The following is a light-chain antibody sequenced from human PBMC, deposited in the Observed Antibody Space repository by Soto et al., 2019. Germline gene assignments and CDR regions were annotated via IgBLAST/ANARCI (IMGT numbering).Light chain of an antibody. Sequence: QSVLTQPASVSGSPGQSITISCTGTSSDLAIYNYVSWYQQQPGKAPKLMIYQVTNRPSGVSNRFSGSRAGNKASLTISGLQAENEADYYCTQYPSSSTLDVFGTGTKVTV. J-gene: IGLJ1*01. V-gene: IGLV2-14*01. CDR2: QVT. CDR3: TQYPSSSTLDV. CDR1: SSDLAIYNY.